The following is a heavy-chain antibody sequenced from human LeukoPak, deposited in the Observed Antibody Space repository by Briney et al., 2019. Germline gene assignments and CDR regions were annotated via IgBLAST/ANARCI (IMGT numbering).Heavy chain of an antibody. CDR1: AGSISSYY. D-gene: IGHD1-26*01. J-gene: IGHJ4*02. V-gene: IGHV4-59*01. CDR3: ARGGGFGSPPGF. CDR2: IYHSGTA. Sequence: SETLSLTCTVSAGSISSYYWSWNRPSPENGMEWYRYIYHSGTANYNPALESRVTISVDTSKNQFSLKLASVTAADTAVYYCARGGGFGSPPGFWGQGALVTVSS.